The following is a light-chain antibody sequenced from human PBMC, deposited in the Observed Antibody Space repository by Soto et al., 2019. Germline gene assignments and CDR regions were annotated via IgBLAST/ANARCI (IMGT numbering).Light chain of an antibody. V-gene: IGKV1-5*03. Sequence: DIQITQSPSTLSASVGDRVTITCRASQSISSWLAWYQQKPGKAPKILIYKASSLESGVPSRFSGSGSGTECTRTISSLQPDDVATDYCQHYNSYSEAFGQGTKVDIK. CDR2: KAS. CDR3: QHYNSYSEA. J-gene: IGKJ1*01. CDR1: QSISSW.